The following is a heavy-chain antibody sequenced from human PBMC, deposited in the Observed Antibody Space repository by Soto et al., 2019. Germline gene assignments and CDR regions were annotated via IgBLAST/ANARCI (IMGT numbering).Heavy chain of an antibody. V-gene: IGHV1-69*01. J-gene: IGHJ5*01. Sequence: QVQLVQSGAEVKKPGSSVKVSCKASGGVFRNYAINWVRQAPGQGLEWMGGIIPVFGTADYPQKFQGRVTITADESTTTAYMELTSPKTEDTAVYFCAGDRWGSYSFDSWGQGTLVTVAS. CDR2: IIPVFGTA. CDR1: GGVFRNYA. CDR3: AGDRWGSYSFDS. D-gene: IGHD1-26*01.